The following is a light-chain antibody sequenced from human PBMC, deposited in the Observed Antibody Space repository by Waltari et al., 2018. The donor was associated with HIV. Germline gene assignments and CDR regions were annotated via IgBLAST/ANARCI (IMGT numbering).Light chain of an antibody. Sequence: QSALTQPASVSGSPGQSITISCTRTSSDVATYTLVSWYQQHPVNAPKLMIYGVSKRPSGVSDRFSGSKSGDTASLTISGLQAEDEADYYCCSYVSNVIFGGGTKLTVL. J-gene: IGLJ2*01. V-gene: IGLV2-23*02. CDR2: GVS. CDR3: CSYVSNVI. CDR1: SSDVATYTL.